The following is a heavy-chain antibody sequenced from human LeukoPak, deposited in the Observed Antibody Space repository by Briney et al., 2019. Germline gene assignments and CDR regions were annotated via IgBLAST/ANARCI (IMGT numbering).Heavy chain of an antibody. CDR1: GFSFRAYW. V-gene: IGHV3-7*01. Sequence: GGSLRLSCAASGFSFRAYWMTWVRQAPGKGLEWVANLSPEGSDKFYVDSVKGRFTIFRDNAKSSVYLQMSSLRVEDTAVYYCARDAYTSASDSWGQGTLVSVSS. CDR3: ARDAYTSASDS. CDR2: LSPEGSDK. D-gene: IGHD3-16*01. J-gene: IGHJ5*01.